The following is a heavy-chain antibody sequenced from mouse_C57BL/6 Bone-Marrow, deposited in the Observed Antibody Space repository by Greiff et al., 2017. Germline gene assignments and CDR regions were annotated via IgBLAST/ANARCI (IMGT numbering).Heavy chain of an antibody. Sequence: QVQLQQSGAELARPGASVKLSCKASGYTFTSYGISWVKQSTGQGLEWIGEIYPRSGNTYYNETFKGKATLTVAKSSSTAYMELRRLTSEDSAVYFFAPSSFYYGSSYGAYWGQGTLVTVSA. V-gene: IGHV1-81*01. CDR3: APSSFYYGSSYGAY. CDR2: IYPRSGNT. CDR1: GYTFTSYG. D-gene: IGHD1-1*01. J-gene: IGHJ3*01.